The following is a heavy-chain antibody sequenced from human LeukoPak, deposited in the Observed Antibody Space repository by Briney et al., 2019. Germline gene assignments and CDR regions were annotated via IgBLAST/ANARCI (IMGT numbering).Heavy chain of an antibody. CDR2: IIPIFGTA. Sequence: VKVSCKASGGTFSSYAISWVRQAPGQGFEWMGRIIPIFGTANYAQKFQGRVTITTDESTSTAYMELSSLRSEDTAVYYCARETYYYDSSGGNDAFDIWGQGTMVTVSS. D-gene: IGHD3-22*01. CDR3: ARETYYYDSSGGNDAFDI. J-gene: IGHJ3*02. CDR1: GGTFSSYA. V-gene: IGHV1-69*05.